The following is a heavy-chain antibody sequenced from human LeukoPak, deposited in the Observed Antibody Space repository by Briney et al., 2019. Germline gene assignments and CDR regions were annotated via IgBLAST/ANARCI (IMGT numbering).Heavy chain of an antibody. CDR1: GDSVSSNSAA. V-gene: IGHV6-1*01. D-gene: IGHD6-6*01. Sequence: SQTLSLTCAISGDSVSSNSAAWNWIRQSPSRGLEWLGRTYYRSKWYNDYAVSVKSRITINPDTSKNQFSLQLNSVTPEDTAVYYCARDPIRHGIAARLTSNWFDPWGQGTLVTVSS. CDR2: TYYRSKWYN. J-gene: IGHJ5*02. CDR3: ARDPIRHGIAARLTSNWFDP.